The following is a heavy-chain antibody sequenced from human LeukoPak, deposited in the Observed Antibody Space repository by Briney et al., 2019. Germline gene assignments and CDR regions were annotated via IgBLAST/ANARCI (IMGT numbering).Heavy chain of an antibody. CDR1: GFTFSSYS. CDR2: ISNSSSYI. J-gene: IGHJ3*02. V-gene: IGHV3-21*01. CDR3: AREQADSGSYFHHAFDI. D-gene: IGHD1-26*01. Sequence: GGSLRLSCAASGFTFSSYSMNWVRQAPGKGLEWVSSISNSSSYIYYADSVKGRFTISRDNAKNSLYLQMNSLRAEDTAVYYCAREQADSGSYFHHAFDIWGQGTMVTVSS.